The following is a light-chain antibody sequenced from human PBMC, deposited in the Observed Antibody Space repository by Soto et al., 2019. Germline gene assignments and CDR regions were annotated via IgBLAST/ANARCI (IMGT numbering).Light chain of an antibody. CDR2: TND. V-gene: IGLV1-44*01. Sequence: QSVLTQPPSASGTPGQRVIISCSGSSSNIGSNPVNWYQQLPGTAPKLFIYTNDQRPTGVPDRFSGSKSGSSGSLAISGLQSEDEADYYCASWDNSLSALVFGGGTKLTVL. CDR1: SSNIGSNP. J-gene: IGLJ2*01. CDR3: ASWDNSLSALV.